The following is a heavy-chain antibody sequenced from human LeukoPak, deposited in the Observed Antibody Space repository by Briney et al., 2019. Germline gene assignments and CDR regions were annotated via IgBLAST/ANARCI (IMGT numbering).Heavy chain of an antibody. CDR2: IRGSADST. Sequence: GGALRLSCSAPGFTFSSYAMSWVRQAPGKGPECVSHIRGSADSTYYSDSVKGRFTISRDNSRNTLYLRMNSLRAEDTAVYYCAKGGGNGAFDPWGQGTLVTVSS. D-gene: IGHD4-23*01. V-gene: IGHV3-23*01. CDR3: AKGGGNGAFDP. J-gene: IGHJ5*02. CDR1: GFTFSSYA.